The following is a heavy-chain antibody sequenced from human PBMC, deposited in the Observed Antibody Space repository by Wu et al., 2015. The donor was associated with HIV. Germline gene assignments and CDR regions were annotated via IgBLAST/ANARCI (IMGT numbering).Heavy chain of an antibody. J-gene: IGHJ2*01. CDR2: ISVYNGNT. Sequence: QVQLVQSGAEVKKPGASVKVSCKASGYRFTNYGISWVRQAPGQGLEWMGWISVYNGNTNYAQRLQDRVTMTTDTSTNTAYMELGSLRSDDTAVYFCARVPWSGRYWYFDLWGRGTLVTVSS. CDR3: ARVPWSGRYWYFDL. D-gene: IGHD3-10*01. V-gene: IGHV1-18*01. CDR1: GYRFTNYG.